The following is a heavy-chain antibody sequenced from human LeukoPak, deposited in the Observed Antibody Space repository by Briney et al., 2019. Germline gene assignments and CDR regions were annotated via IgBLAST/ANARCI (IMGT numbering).Heavy chain of an antibody. CDR3: ARDNFYFSMDV. J-gene: IGHJ6*04. Sequence: PGGSLRLSCAASGFTFSSYSMNWVRQAPGKGLEWVSYISSSSSTIYYADSVKGRFTISRDNAKNSLYLQMNSLRAEDTAVYYCARDNFYFSMDVWGKGTTVTVSS. V-gene: IGHV3-48*04. CDR2: ISSSSSTI. CDR1: GFTFSSYS. D-gene: IGHD2-21*02.